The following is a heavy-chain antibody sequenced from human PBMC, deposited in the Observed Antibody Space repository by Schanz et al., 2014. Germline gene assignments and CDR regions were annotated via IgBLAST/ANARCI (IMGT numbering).Heavy chain of an antibody. J-gene: IGHJ4*02. CDR3: ARDGVAATTDFEY. CDR2: LSFDSRHI. V-gene: IGHV3-21*06. CDR1: GFTFSVYW. Sequence: EVQLVESGGGFVQPGGSLRLSCAASGFTFSVYWMHWVRQSPGKGLEWVAFLSFDSRHIYYADSVKGRFTISRDNAKSSLHLQMTSLRADDTAVYYCARDGVAATTDFEYWGQGALVTVSS. D-gene: IGHD1-1*01.